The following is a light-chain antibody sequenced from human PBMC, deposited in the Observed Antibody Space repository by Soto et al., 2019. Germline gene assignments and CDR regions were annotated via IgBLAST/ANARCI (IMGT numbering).Light chain of an antibody. J-gene: IGLJ3*02. CDR2: LATDGSH. CDR3: ETWDSNTRV. CDR1: SEHSNYA. V-gene: IGLV4-69*01. Sequence: QAVVTQSPSASASLGASVKLTCTLSSEHSNYAIAWYQQQPEKGPRYLMKLATDGSHTKGDGIPDRFSGSSSGAERYLTISSLQSEDEADYYCETWDSNTRVFGGGTKLTVL.